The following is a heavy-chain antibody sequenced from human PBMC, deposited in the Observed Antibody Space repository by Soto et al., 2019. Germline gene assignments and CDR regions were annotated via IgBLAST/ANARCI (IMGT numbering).Heavy chain of an antibody. D-gene: IGHD3-22*01. CDR3: ARGSYDSSGWAFQGGAFDI. Sequence: ASVNVSCKAPADTYTSYYMHWVRQAPGQGLEWMGIINPSGAGTTYAQKFQGRVTMTRDTSTTTVYMELSSLRSEDAAVYYCARGSYDSSGWAFQGGAFDIWGQGTLVTGSS. J-gene: IGHJ3*02. CDR1: ADTYTSYY. CDR2: INPSGAGT. V-gene: IGHV1-46*01.